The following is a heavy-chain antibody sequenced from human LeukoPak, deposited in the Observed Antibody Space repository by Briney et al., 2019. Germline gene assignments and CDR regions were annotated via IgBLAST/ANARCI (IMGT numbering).Heavy chain of an antibody. CDR1: GFTFSSYA. V-gene: IGHV3-64*01. Sequence: GGSLRLSCAASGFTFSSYAMHWVRQAPGKGLEYVSAISSNGGSTYYANSVKGRFTISRDNSKNTLYLQMGSLRAEDMAVYYYAREGGYCSSTSCSGAFDIWGQGTMVTVSS. CDR3: AREGGYCSSTSCSGAFDI. CDR2: ISSNGGST. J-gene: IGHJ3*02. D-gene: IGHD2-2*01.